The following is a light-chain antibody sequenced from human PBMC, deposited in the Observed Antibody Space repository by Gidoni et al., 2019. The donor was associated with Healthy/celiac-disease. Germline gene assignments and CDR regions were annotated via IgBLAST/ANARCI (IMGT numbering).Light chain of an antibody. V-gene: IGKV4-1*01. J-gene: IGKJ4*01. Sequence: DIVMTQSPASPAVSLGERATINCKASQSVLYSSNNKNYLAWYLQKPGQPPKLLIYWASTRESGVPDRFSGSGSGTDFTLTISSLQAEDVAVYYCQQYYSTPLTFGGGTKVEIK. CDR3: QQYYSTPLT. CDR1: QSVLYSSNNKNY. CDR2: WAS.